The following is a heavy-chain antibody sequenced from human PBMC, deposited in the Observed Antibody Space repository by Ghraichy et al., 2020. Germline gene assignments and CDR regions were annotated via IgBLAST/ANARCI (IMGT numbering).Heavy chain of an antibody. CDR3: AREASEYCSGGSCYVY. Sequence: SETLSRTCAVYGGSFSGYYWSWIRQPPGKGLEWIGEINHSGSTNYNPSLKSRVTISVDTSKNQFSLKLSSVTAADTAVYYCAREASEYCSGGSCYVYWGQGTLVTVSS. CDR1: GGSFSGYY. CDR2: INHSGST. V-gene: IGHV4-34*01. D-gene: IGHD2-15*01. J-gene: IGHJ4*02.